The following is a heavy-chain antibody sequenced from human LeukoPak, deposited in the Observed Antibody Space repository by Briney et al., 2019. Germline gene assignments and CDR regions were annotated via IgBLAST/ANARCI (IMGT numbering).Heavy chain of an antibody. V-gene: IGHV1-2*04. Sequence: GASVKVSCKASGYTFTGYYMHWGRQAPGQGLEWMGWINPNSGGTNYAQKFQGWVTMTRDTSISTAYMELSRPRSDDTAVYYCARDSSGYPQYFQHWGQGTLVTVSS. D-gene: IGHD3-22*01. J-gene: IGHJ1*01. CDR1: GYTFTGYY. CDR2: INPNSGGT. CDR3: ARDSSGYPQYFQH.